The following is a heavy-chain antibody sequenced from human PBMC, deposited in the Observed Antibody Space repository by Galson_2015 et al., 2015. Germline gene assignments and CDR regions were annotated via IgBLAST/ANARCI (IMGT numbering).Heavy chain of an antibody. Sequence: QSGAEVKKPGESLKISFKASGYSFTTNWIGWVRQMPGKGLEWMGMIYPGDSRTRYSPSFQGQVTISADSSISTAFLQWNSLKAADTAMYYCAKKMSSWFDPWGQGTLVTVSS. D-gene: IGHD2-2*01. CDR2: IYPGDSRT. CDR3: AKKMSSWFDP. CDR1: GYSFTTNW. J-gene: IGHJ5*02. V-gene: IGHV5-51*01.